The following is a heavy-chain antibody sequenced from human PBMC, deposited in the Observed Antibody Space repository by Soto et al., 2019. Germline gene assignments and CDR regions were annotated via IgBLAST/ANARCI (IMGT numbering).Heavy chain of an antibody. Sequence: SETLSLTCTVSGGSVSSDYYYWSWIRQSPGKGLEWIGNIYYSGSTNYNPSLKSRVTISVDTSKNQFSLKLSSVTAADTAVYYCARESYDSSGSYSRGFDPWGQGTLVTVSS. D-gene: IGHD3-22*01. CDR3: ARESYDSSGSYSRGFDP. CDR2: IYYSGST. J-gene: IGHJ5*02. V-gene: IGHV4-61*01. CDR1: GGSVSSDYYY.